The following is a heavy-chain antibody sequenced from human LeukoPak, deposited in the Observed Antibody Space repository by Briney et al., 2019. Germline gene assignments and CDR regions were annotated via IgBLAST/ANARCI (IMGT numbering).Heavy chain of an antibody. Sequence: GESLKISCKGSGYSFTSYWIAWVRQMPGKGLEWMGIIYPGDSDITYSPSFQGQVTISADRSMTTAYLQWSSLRASDTAIYYCARQIAGYSYDCWGQGTLVTVSS. CDR1: GYSFTSYW. V-gene: IGHV5-51*01. J-gene: IGHJ4*02. CDR3: ARQIAGYSYDC. CDR2: IYPGDSDI. D-gene: IGHD2-21*01.